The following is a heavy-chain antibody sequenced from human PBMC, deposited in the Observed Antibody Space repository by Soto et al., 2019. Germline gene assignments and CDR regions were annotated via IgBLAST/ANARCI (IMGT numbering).Heavy chain of an antibody. V-gene: IGHV4-34*01. CDR2: INHSGST. CDR1: GGSFSGYY. D-gene: IGHD4-4*01. Sequence: SETLSLTCAVYGGSFSGYYWIWIRQPPGKGLEWIGEINHSGSTNYNPSLKSRVTISVDTSKNQFSLKLSSVTAADTAVYYFAKGPTVTKVYFDFWGHGTLVTVSS. CDR3: AKGPTVTKVYFDF. J-gene: IGHJ4*01.